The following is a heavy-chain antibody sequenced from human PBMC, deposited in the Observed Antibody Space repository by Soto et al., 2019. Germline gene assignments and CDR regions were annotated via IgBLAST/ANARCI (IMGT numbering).Heavy chain of an antibody. D-gene: IGHD6-19*01. J-gene: IGHJ4*02. CDR1: GGSSSSYY. V-gene: IGHV4-59*01. CDR2: IYYSGST. CDR3: ASASVAGRFDY. Sequence: PSETLSLTCTVAGGSSSSYYWSWIRQPPGKGLEWIGYIYYSGSTSYNPSLKSRVTISVDASKNQFSLKLSSVTAADTAVYYCASASVAGRFDYWGQGTLVTVSS.